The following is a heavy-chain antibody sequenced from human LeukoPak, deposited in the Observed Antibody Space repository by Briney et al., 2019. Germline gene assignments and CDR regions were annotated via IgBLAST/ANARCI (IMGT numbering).Heavy chain of an antibody. CDR1: GGSISSYY. CDR2: IYYSGST. V-gene: IGHV4-59*01. CDR3: ARDGGSSSFFDY. J-gene: IGHJ4*02. Sequence: SETLSLTCAVYGGSISSYYWSWIRQPPGKGLEWIGYIYYSGSTNYNPSLKSRVTISVDTSKNQFSLKLSSVTAADTAVYYCARDGGSSSFFDYWGQGTLVTVSS. D-gene: IGHD6-13*01.